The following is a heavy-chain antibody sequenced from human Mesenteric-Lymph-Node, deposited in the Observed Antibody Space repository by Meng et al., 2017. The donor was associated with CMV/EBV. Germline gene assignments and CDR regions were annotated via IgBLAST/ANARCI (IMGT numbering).Heavy chain of an antibody. CDR2: IWYDGSNK. Sequence: LSCAASGFTFSSYGMHWVRQAPGKGLEWVAVIWYDGSNKYYADSVKGRFTISRDNSKNTLYLQMNSLRAEDTAVYYCTKDLGGASGYWGQGTLVTVSS. CDR1: GFTFSSYG. CDR3: TKDLGGASGY. V-gene: IGHV3-33*06. J-gene: IGHJ4*02.